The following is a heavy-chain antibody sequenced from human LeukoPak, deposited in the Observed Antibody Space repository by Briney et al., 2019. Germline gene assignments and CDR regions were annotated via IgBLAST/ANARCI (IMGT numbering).Heavy chain of an antibody. D-gene: IGHD1-26*01. CDR1: GFTFSGYA. Sequence: PGGSLRLSCAASGFTFSGYAMYWVRQAPGKGLEWMAVIWFDESKAYYADSVKGRFTISRDNSKNTLFLQMSSLRVEDTAVYYCAKDLIGGNYRSLPDHWGQGTLVTASS. CDR2: IWFDESKA. V-gene: IGHV3-33*06. CDR3: AKDLIGGNYRSLPDH. J-gene: IGHJ5*02.